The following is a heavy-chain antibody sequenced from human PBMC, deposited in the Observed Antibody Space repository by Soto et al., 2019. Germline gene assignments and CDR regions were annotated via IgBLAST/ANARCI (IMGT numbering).Heavy chain of an antibody. J-gene: IGHJ1*01. CDR3: AKDRPYIAVAGSDEYFQH. V-gene: IGHV3-30*18. D-gene: IGHD6-19*01. CDR2: ISYDGSNK. CDR1: GFTFSSYG. Sequence: QVQLVESGGGVVQPGRSLRLSCAASGFTFSSYGMHWVRQAPGKGLEWGAVISYDGSNKYYADSVKGRFTISRDNSKNTLYLQMNSLRAEDTAVYYCAKDRPYIAVAGSDEYFQHWGQGTLVTVSS.